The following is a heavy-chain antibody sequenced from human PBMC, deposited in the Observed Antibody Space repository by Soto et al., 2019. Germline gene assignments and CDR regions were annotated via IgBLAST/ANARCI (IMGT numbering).Heavy chain of an antibody. CDR3: ARLGAAAGLADWFDP. D-gene: IGHD6-13*01. Sequence: SETLSLTCTVSGGSISSYYWSWIRQPPGKGLEWIGYIYYSGSTNYNPSLKSRVTISVGTSKNQFSLNLSSVTAADTAVYYCARLGAAAGLADWFDPWGQGTLVTVS. J-gene: IGHJ5*02. CDR2: IYYSGST. V-gene: IGHV4-59*08. CDR1: GGSISSYY.